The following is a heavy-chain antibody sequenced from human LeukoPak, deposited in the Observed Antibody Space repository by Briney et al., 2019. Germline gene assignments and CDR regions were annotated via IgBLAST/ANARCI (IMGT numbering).Heavy chain of an antibody. CDR3: AKSSSYYYGSGSYSEDY. Sequence: GGSLRLSCAASGFTFSSYGMHWVRQAPGKGLEWVAFIRYDGSNKYYANSVKGRFTISRDNSKNTLYLQMNSLRAEDTAVYYCAKSSSYYYGSGSYSEDYWGQGTLVTVSS. CDR1: GFTFSSYG. V-gene: IGHV3-30*02. CDR2: IRYDGSNK. J-gene: IGHJ4*02. D-gene: IGHD3-10*01.